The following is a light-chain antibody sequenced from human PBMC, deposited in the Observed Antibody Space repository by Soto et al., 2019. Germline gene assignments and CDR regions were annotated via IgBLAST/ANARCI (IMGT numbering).Light chain of an antibody. Sequence: EIVLTQSPGTLSLSPGESATLSCRASQSVSSSLAWYQQKPGQAPRLLIYDASNRATGIPARFSGSGSGTDITLISSSRVPAEFLIHYWRQRGSWPWTFGEGTKVDIK. J-gene: IGKJ1*01. V-gene: IGKV3-11*01. CDR2: DAS. CDR3: RQRGSWPWT. CDR1: QSVSSS.